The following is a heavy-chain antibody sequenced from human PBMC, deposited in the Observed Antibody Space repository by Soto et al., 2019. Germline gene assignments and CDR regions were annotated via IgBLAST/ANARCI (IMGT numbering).Heavy chain of an antibody. J-gene: IGHJ6*02. CDR3: ARDLSITIFGVSNTDYYYYGMDV. V-gene: IGHV4-4*07. CDR2: IYTSGST. Sequence: SETLSLTCTVSGGSISSYCWSWIRQPAGKGLEWIGRIYTSGSTNYNPSLKSRVTMSVDTSKNQFSLKLSSVTAADTAVYYCARDLSITIFGVSNTDYYYYGMDVWGQGTTVTVSS. CDR1: GGSISSYC. D-gene: IGHD3-3*01.